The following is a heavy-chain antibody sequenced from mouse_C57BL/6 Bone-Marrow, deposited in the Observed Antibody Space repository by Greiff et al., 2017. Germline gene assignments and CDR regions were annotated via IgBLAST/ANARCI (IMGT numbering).Heavy chain of an antibody. Sequence: EVQRVESGGGLVKPGGSLKLSCEASGFTFSDYGMHWVRQAPGKGLEWVAYISSGSSTINYADTVKGRFTISRDNAKTTLFLQMTSLRSWDTAMYYCARRCTTVFDYWGQGTTLTVSS. V-gene: IGHV5-17*01. D-gene: IGHD1-1*01. CDR1: GFTFSDYG. J-gene: IGHJ2*01. CDR2: ISSGSSTI. CDR3: ARRCTTVFDY.